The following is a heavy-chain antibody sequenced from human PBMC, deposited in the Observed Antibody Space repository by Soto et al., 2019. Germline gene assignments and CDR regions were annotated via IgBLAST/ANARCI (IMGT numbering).Heavy chain of an antibody. D-gene: IGHD5-18*01. J-gene: IGHJ4*02. Sequence: SETLSLTCAVNGGSFSTYYWSWIRQPPGRGLEWVGEINHSGSTNYNPSLKSRVTMSVDTSKNQFSLKLSSVTAADTAVYYCARRYGSCFDYWGQGTLVTVSS. CDR3: ARRYGSCFDY. CDR2: INHSGST. CDR1: GGSFSTYY. V-gene: IGHV4-34*01.